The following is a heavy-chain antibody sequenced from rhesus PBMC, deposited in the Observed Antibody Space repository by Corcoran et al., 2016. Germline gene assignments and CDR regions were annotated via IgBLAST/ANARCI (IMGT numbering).Heavy chain of an antibody. CDR2: IYGRRGRT. Sequence: QVQLQESGPGLVQPSETLSLTCAVSGGSISSNYWSWLRQPPGQGLGWIGRIYGRRGRTSYNPSRTSRVTISTDTSKNQVSRKLSSGTAADTAVDYCARDGSSYLDRRFDVWGPGVLVTVSS. V-gene: IGHV4-147*01. J-gene: IGHJ5-1*01. CDR3: ARDGSSYLDRRFDV. D-gene: IGHD6-43*01. CDR1: GGSISSNY.